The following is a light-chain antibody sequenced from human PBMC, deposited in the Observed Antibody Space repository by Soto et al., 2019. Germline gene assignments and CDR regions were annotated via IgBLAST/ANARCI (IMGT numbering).Light chain of an antibody. CDR2: ENN. Sequence: QAVLTQPPSVSAAPGQKVTISCSGSSSNIGSDFVSWYQQLPGTAPQLLIYENNKRPSGIPDRFSGSKSATSATLGITGLQTGDEDDYYCEAWDTSLSGGVFGGGTKLTVL. J-gene: IGLJ3*02. CDR3: EAWDTSLSGGV. CDR1: SSNIGSDF. V-gene: IGLV1-51*02.